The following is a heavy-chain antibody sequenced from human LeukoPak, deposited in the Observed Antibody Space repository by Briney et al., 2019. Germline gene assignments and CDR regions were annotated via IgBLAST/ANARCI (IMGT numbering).Heavy chain of an antibody. V-gene: IGHV3-9*01. CDR3: AKGKEGKRGYSYGFDY. CDR2: ISWNSGSI. CDR1: GSTFDDYA. D-gene: IGHD5-18*01. J-gene: IGHJ4*02. Sequence: GRSLRLSCAASGSTFDDYAMHWVRQAPGKGLEWVSGISWNSGSIGYADSVKGRFTISRDNAKNSLYLQMNSLRAEDTALYYCAKGKEGKRGYSYGFDYWGQGTLVTVSS.